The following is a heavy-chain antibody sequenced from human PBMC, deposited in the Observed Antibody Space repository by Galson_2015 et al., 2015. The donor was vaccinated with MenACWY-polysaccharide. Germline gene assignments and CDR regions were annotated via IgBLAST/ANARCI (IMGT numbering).Heavy chain of an antibody. CDR2: ISSNGGST. CDR1: GFTFSSYA. V-gene: IGHV3-64*01. D-gene: IGHD6-19*01. J-gene: IGHJ4*02. CDR3: AREAVAADFYFDY. Sequence: SLRLSCAASGFTFSSYAMHWVRQAPGKGLEYVSAISSNGGSTYYANSVKGRFTISRDNSKNTLYLQMGSLRAEDMAVYYCAREAVAADFYFDYWGQGTLVTVSS.